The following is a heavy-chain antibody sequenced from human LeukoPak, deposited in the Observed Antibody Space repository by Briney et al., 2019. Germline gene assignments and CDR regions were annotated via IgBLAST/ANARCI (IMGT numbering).Heavy chain of an antibody. Sequence: GGSLRLSCAASGFTFSSYSMNWVRQAPGKGLEWVSSISSSSSYIYYADSVKGRFTISRDNAKNSLYLQMNSLRAEDTAVYYCAVSTKSSGWYGAFDIWGQGTMVTVSS. CDR1: GFTFSSYS. CDR3: AVSTKSSGWYGAFDI. J-gene: IGHJ3*02. D-gene: IGHD6-19*01. V-gene: IGHV3-21*01. CDR2: ISSSSSYI.